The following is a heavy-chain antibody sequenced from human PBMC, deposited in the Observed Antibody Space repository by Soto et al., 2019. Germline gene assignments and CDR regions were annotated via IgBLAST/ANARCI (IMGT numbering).Heavy chain of an antibody. CDR1: GDTFSGYS. D-gene: IGHD5-12*01. V-gene: IGHV1-69*14. CDR3: ARDLGSGYDPGDY. Sequence: QVQLVQSGAEVKKPGSSVKVSCKASGDTFSGYSISWVRQAPGQGLEWMGGIIPLFGTTNYAQRFQGRVTITADKSTSTAYMELSSLKSEDTAIYYYARDLGSGYDPGDYWGQGTLVTVSS. CDR2: IIPLFGTT. J-gene: IGHJ4*02.